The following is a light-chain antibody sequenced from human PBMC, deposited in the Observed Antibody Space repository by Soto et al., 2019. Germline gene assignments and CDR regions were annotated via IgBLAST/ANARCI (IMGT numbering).Light chain of an antibody. CDR2: EVS. J-gene: IGLJ2*01. CDR1: SSDVGSYNL. V-gene: IGLV2-23*02. CDR3: CSYAGSSTFRVV. Sequence: QSALTQPASVSGSPGQSITISCTGTSSDVGSYNLVSWYQQHPGKAPKLMIYEVSKRPSGVANRFSGSKSGNTASLTISGLQAEDEAEYYCCSYAGSSTFRVVFGGGTKVTVL.